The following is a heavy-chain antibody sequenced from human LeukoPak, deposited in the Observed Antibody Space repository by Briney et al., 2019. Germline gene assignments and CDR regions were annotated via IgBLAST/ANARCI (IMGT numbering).Heavy chain of an antibody. V-gene: IGHV3-13*01. CDR3: ARVRRPAYGMDV. CDR1: GFTFSSYD. CDR2: IGTAGAT. D-gene: IGHD3-10*01. J-gene: IGHJ6*02. Sequence: GGSLRLSCAASGFTFSSYDMLWVRQATGQGLEWVSAIGTAGATYYPGSVKGRFTISRENAKNSLYLQMNSLRAGDTAVYYCARVRRPAYGMDVWGQGTTVTVSS.